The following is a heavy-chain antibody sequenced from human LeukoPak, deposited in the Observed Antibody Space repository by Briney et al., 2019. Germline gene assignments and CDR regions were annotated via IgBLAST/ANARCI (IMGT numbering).Heavy chain of an antibody. Sequence: VASVNVSCTASGYTFTSYGISWVRQAPGKGLEWVSAISGSGGSTYYADSVKGRFTISRDNSKNTLYLQMNSLRAEDTAVYYCAKGGDLRFLEWLPTNWGQGTLVTVSS. CDR1: GYTFTSYG. V-gene: IGHV3-23*01. J-gene: IGHJ4*02. CDR2: ISGSGGST. CDR3: AKGGDLRFLEWLPTN. D-gene: IGHD3-3*01.